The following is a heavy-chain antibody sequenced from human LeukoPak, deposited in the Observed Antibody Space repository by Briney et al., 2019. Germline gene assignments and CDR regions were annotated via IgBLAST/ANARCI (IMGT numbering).Heavy chain of an antibody. CDR1: GYSISSGYY. Sequence: SETLSLTCAVSGYSISSGYYWGWIRQPPGKGLEWIGYIYYSGSTYYNPSLKSRVTISVDTSKNQFSLKLSSVTAADTAVYYCARGPPRYCSSTSCYLNYWGQGTLVTVSS. CDR2: IYYSGST. V-gene: IGHV4-30-4*08. J-gene: IGHJ4*02. CDR3: ARGPPRYCSSTSCYLNY. D-gene: IGHD2-2*01.